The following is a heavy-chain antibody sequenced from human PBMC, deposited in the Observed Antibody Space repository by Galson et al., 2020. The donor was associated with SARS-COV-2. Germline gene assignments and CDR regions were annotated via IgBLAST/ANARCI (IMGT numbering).Heavy chain of an antibody. V-gene: IGHV2-5*02. D-gene: IGHD6-13*01. CDR1: GFSLNTSGVG. CDR3: AHRDIAAAGTRWGGMDV. CDR2: IYWDDDK. J-gene: IGHJ6*02. Sequence: KMSGPTLVKPTQTLTLTYTFSGFSLNTSGVGVAWIRQPPGKALEWLTLIYWDDDKRYSPSLKSRLTITKDTSKNQVVLTMTNMDPVDTATYYCAHRDIAAAGTRWGGMDVWGQGTTVTVSS.